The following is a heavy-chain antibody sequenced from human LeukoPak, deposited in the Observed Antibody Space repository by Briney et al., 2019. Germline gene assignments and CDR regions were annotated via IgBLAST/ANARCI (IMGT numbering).Heavy chain of an antibody. J-gene: IGHJ4*02. CDR3: ARAADILTGYLAEFLD. D-gene: IGHD3-9*01. Sequence: GGSLRLSCAASGFTFSSYSMNWVRQAPGKGLEWVSSISSSSSYIYYADSVKGRFTISRDNAKNSLYLQMNSLRAEDTAVYYCARAADILTGYLAEFLDWGQGTLVTVSS. CDR2: ISSSSSYI. CDR1: GFTFSSYS. V-gene: IGHV3-21*01.